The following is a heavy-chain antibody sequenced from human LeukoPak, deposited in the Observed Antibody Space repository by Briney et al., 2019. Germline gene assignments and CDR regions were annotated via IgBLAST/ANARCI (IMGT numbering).Heavy chain of an antibody. CDR2: ISSTGRIT. CDR3: ARTDPQLALDY. D-gene: IGHD6-13*01. Sequence: GGSLRLSCAASGFTFDDYAMHWVRQAPGKGLEWVSYISSTGRITYYADSVKGRFTISRDNAKNSLYLQMNRLTAEDTAIYYCARTDPQLALDYWGQGTLVTVPS. V-gene: IGHV3-48*03. J-gene: IGHJ4*02. CDR1: GFTFDDYA.